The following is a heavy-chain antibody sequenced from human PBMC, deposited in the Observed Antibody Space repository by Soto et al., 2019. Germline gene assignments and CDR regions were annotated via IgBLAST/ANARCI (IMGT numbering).Heavy chain of an antibody. V-gene: IGHV1-18*01. CDR2: ISAHNGNT. CDR3: ARGRDGDY. D-gene: IGHD6-6*01. Sequence: QVHLVQSGAEVKKPGASVKVSCKGSGYGFTTYGITWVRQAPGQGLEWMAWISAHNGNTNYAQKRQGRVTVTRDTSPSTAYVELRSLRSDETAVYYCARGRDGDYWGQGALVTVSS. CDR1: GYGFTTYG. J-gene: IGHJ4*02.